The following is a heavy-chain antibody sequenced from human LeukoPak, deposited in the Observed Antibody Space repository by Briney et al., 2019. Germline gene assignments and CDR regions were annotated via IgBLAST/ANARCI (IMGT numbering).Heavy chain of an antibody. V-gene: IGHV3-30*03. D-gene: IGHD5-12*01. CDR3: ARGLLRFPLYYYGMDV. J-gene: IGHJ6*02. Sequence: GGSLRLSCVASGFTFSSYGMHWVRQAPGKGLEWVAVISHDDSNKYYADSVKGRFSISRDNSKNTLYLQMNSLRTEDTAVYYCARGLLRFPLYYYGMDVWGQGTTVTVSS. CDR1: GFTFSSYG. CDR2: ISHDDSNK.